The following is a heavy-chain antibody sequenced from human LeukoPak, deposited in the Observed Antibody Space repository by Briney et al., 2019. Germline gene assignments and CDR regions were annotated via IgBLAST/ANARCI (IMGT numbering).Heavy chain of an antibody. CDR1: GFSFNSDW. Sequence: GGSLRLSCAASGFSFNSDWMDWVRQAPGKGLEWVANIKHDESEKNYLDSVKGRFTISRDNAQNSLCLQMNGLRVEDTAVYYCTRRLDDWGQGTLVTVSS. V-gene: IGHV3-7*01. CDR2: IKHDESEK. D-gene: IGHD3-16*01. CDR3: TRRLDD. J-gene: IGHJ4*02.